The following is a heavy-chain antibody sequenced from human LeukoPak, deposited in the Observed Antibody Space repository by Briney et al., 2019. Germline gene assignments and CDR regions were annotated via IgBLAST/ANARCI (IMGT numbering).Heavy chain of an antibody. D-gene: IGHD5/OR15-5a*01. V-gene: IGHV3-7*04. J-gene: IGHJ6*03. CDR1: GFTFSSYW. CDR3: ARVPSRSYYYYYMDV. CDR2: IKQDGSEK. Sequence: GGSLRLSCAASGFTFSSYWMSWVRQAPGKGLEWVANIKQDGSEKYYVDSVKGRFTISRDNAKNSLYLQMNSLRAEDTAVYYCARVPSRSYYYYYMDVWGKGTTVTISS.